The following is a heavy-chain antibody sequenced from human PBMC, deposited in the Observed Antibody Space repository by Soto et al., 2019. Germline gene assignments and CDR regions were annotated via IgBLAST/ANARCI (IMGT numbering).Heavy chain of an antibody. D-gene: IGHD1-7*01. Sequence: ASVKVSCKASGYTFTSYGSSWVRQAPGQGLEWMGWISTYNGNTNFTQKLQGRVTMTTDTSTSTAYMELRSLRSDGTAVYYCARDREYNWNYNWFDPWGQGTLVTSPQ. J-gene: IGHJ5*02. CDR3: ARDREYNWNYNWFDP. CDR1: GYTFTSYG. CDR2: ISTYNGNT. V-gene: IGHV1-18*01.